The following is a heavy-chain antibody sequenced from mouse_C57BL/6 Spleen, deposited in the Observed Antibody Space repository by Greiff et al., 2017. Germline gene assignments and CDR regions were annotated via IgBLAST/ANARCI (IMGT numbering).Heavy chain of an antibody. D-gene: IGHD2-4*01. J-gene: IGHJ1*03. CDR3: ARGGLRYWYFDV. CDR2: ISSGSSTI. Sequence: EVHLVESGGGLVKPGGSLKLSCAASGFTFSDYGMHWVRQAPEKGLEWVAYISSGSSTIYYADTVKGRFTISRDNAKNTLFLQMTSLRSEDTAMYYCARGGLRYWYFDVWGTGTTVTVSS. CDR1: GFTFSDYG. V-gene: IGHV5-17*01.